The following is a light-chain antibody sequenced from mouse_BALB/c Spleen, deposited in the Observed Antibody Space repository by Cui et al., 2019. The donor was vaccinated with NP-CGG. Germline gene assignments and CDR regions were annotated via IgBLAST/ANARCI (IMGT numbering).Light chain of an antibody. CDR1: TGAVTIINY. CDR2: GTN. J-gene: IGLJ1*01. CDR3: ALWYSNHWV. V-gene: IGLV1*01. Sequence: QAVVTQESALTTSPGETVTLTCRSSTGAVTIINYANWVQEKPDHLFTGLIGGTNNRAPGIPARFSGSLIGDKAALTITGAQTEDEAIYFYALWYSNHWVFGGGTKLTVL.